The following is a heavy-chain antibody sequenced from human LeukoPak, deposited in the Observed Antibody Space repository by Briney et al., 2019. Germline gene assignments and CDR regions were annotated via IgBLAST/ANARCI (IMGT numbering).Heavy chain of an antibody. D-gene: IGHD1/OR15-1a*01. J-gene: IGHJ6*03. Sequence: GPVKVSLQGFGYTFTSYGICWVGQAPGQGAEGVGWISVYNGNTNYAQNLQGRVTMTTDTSTSTAHMELRSLRSDDTAVYYCARTAPGTNLGGYYYYVDVWGKGTTVTVSS. CDR2: ISVYNGNT. CDR3: ARTAPGTNLGGYYYYVDV. CDR1: GYTFTSYG. V-gene: IGHV1-18*01.